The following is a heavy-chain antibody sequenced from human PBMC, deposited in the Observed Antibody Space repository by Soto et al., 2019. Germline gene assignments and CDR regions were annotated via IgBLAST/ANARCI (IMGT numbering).Heavy chain of an antibody. J-gene: IGHJ5*02. Sequence: SETLSLTCTVSGGSISSYYWSWIRQPPGKGLVWIGYIYYSGSTNYNPSLKSRVTISVDTSKNQFSLKLSSVTAADTAVYYCARSRIAPTKWFDPWGQGTLVSVSA. D-gene: IGHD6-13*01. CDR1: GGSISSYY. CDR3: ARSRIAPTKWFDP. V-gene: IGHV4-59*01. CDR2: IYYSGST.